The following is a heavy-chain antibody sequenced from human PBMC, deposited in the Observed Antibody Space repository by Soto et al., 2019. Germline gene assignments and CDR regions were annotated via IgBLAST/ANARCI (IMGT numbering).Heavy chain of an antibody. CDR1: GFTFSSYA. CDR3: AKDPGYCSGGSCYPQWFDP. D-gene: IGHD2-15*01. J-gene: IGHJ5*02. Sequence: CAASGFTFSSYAMSWVRQAPGKGLEWVSAISGSGGSTYYADSVKGRFTISRDNSKNTLYLQMNSLRAEDTAVYYCAKDPGYCSGGSCYPQWFDPWGQGTLVTVSS. CDR2: ISGSGGST. V-gene: IGHV3-23*01.